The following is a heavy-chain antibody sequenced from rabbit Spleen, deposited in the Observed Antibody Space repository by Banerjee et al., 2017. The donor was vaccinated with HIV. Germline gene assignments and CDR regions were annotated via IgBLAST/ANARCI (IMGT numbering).Heavy chain of an antibody. J-gene: IGHJ4*01. V-gene: IGHV1S40*01. D-gene: IGHD6-1*01. Sequence: QSLEESGGDLVKPGASLTLTCTASGFDFSSSYYMYWVRQAPGKGLELIACIDTSSVNTADATWAKGRFTISKTSSTTVTLQMTSLTAADTATYFCARGEHFSVGFSAFAIYLDLWGPGTLVTVS. CDR3: ARGEHFSVGFSAFAIYLDL. CDR1: GFDFSSSYY. CDR2: IDTSSVNT.